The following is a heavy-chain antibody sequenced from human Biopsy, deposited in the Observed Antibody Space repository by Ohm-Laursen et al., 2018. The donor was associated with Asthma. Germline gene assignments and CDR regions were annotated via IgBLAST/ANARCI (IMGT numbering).Heavy chain of an antibody. CDR2: IYYSGTT. J-gene: IGHJ6*02. D-gene: IGHD6-13*01. V-gene: IGHV4-39*01. CDR1: SGSGGYMRSGNYY. CDR3: VRGSSSWHHGPFHYYYGLDV. Sequence: SQTLSLTCSLSSGSGGYMRSGNYYWGWIRQPPGKGLAWIGSIYYSGTTYYNPSLESRDTVSADTSKNQFSLKLTSVTAADTAVYYCVRGSSSWHHGPFHYYYGLDVWGQGTTATVSS.